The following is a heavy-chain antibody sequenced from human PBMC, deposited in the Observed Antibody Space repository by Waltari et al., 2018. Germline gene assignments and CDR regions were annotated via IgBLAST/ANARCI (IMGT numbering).Heavy chain of an antibody. CDR2: INHRGSP. D-gene: IGHD6-19*01. J-gene: IGHJ6*03. Sequence: QVQLQQWGAGLLKPSETLSLTCAVYVGSFSGYYWNWIIQPPGKGLEWIGEINHRGSPNYNPSLKSRVTISVDTSKNQFSLKLSSVTAADTAVYYCARGLLRSRYYMDVWGKGTTVTVSS. CDR1: VGSFSGYY. CDR3: ARGLLRSRYYMDV. V-gene: IGHV4-34*01.